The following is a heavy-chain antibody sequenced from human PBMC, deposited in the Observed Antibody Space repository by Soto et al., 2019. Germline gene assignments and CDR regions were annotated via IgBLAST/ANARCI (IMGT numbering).Heavy chain of an antibody. Sequence: QVQLQQWGAGLLKPSETLSLTCAVYGGSFSGYYWSWIRQPPGKGLEWIGEINHSGSTNYNPSLKSRVTISVDTSKNQFSLKLSSVTAADTAVYYCARGHRGYSSSWYGYWGQGTLVTVSS. CDR1: GGSFSGYY. J-gene: IGHJ4*02. D-gene: IGHD6-13*01. CDR2: INHSGST. CDR3: ARGHRGYSSSWYGY. V-gene: IGHV4-34*01.